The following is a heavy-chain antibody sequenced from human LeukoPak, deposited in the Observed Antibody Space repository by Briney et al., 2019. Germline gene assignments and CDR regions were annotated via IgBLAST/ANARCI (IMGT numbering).Heavy chain of an antibody. CDR2: IYTSGST. CDR1: GGSISSYY. D-gene: IGHD2-15*01. J-gene: IGHJ4*02. Sequence: EPSETLSLTCTVSGGSISSYYWSWIRQPAGKGLEWIGRIYTSGSTNYNPSLKSRVTMSVDTSKNQFSLKLSSVTAADTAVYYCARATPCSGGSCYSPNFDYWGQGTLVTVSS. V-gene: IGHV4-4*07. CDR3: ARATPCSGGSCYSPNFDY.